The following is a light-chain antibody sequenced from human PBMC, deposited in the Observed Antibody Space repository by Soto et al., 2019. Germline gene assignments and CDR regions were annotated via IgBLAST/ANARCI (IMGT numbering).Light chain of an antibody. CDR1: QDISNN. V-gene: IGKV1-33*01. CDR3: QQYDNPPGYT. CDR2: DAS. J-gene: IGKJ2*01. Sequence: DIQMTQSPSSPSAAVGDRDTITCQASQDISNNLNWYQQKPGKAPKLLIYDASNLETGVPSRFSGGGSETDFTSAISSLQPEDIATDYCQQYDNPPGYTFGQGTKLEIK.